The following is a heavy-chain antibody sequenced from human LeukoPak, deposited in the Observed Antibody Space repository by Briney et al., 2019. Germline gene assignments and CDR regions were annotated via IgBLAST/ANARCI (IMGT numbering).Heavy chain of an antibody. V-gene: IGHV5-51*01. CDR3: ARQGYSSSWYLTPSDY. CDR1: GYSFTSYW. D-gene: IGHD6-13*01. CDR2: IYPGDSDT. Sequence: GESLKISCKGSGYSFTSYWIGWVRQMPGKGLEWMGIIYPGDSDTRYSPSFQGQVTISADKSISTAYLQWSSLKASNTAMYYCARQGYSSSWYLTPSDYWGQGTLVTVSS. J-gene: IGHJ4*02.